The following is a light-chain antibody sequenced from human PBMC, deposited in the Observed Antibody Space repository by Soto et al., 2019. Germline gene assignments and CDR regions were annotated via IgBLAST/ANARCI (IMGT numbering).Light chain of an antibody. Sequence: DIQMTQSPSTLSASVGDRVTITCRASQSISSWLAWYQQKPGKAPKLLIYDASTRPTGIPARFSGSGSGTEFTLTIISLQSEDSAVYYCQQYNDWPLTFGGGTKVDIK. J-gene: IGKJ4*01. CDR2: DAS. CDR3: QQYNDWPLT. CDR1: QSISSW. V-gene: IGKV1-5*01.